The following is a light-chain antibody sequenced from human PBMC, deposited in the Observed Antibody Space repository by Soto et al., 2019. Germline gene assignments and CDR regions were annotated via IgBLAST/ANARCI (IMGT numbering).Light chain of an antibody. CDR2: EVS. CDR1: SSDVGGYNY. Sequence: QSALTQPPSASGSPGQSVTISCTGTSSDVGGYNYVSWYQQHPGKAPKLMIYEVSKRPSGAPDRFSGSKSGNTASLTVSGLQAEDEADYYCSSYADSSNFRVFGTGTKVTVL. V-gene: IGLV2-8*01. J-gene: IGLJ1*01. CDR3: SSYADSSNFRV.